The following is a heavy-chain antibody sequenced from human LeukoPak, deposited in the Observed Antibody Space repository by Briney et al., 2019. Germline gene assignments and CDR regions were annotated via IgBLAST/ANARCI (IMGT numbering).Heavy chain of an antibody. CDR3: ARPTHGYGMDV. CDR1: GFTFSSYS. Sequence: PGGSLRLSCAASGFTFSSYSMNWVRQAPGRGLEWVSSISSSSSYIYCADSVKGRFTISRDNAKNSLYLQMNSLRAEDTAVYYCARPTHGYGMDVWGQGTTVTVSS. V-gene: IGHV3-21*01. CDR2: ISSSSSYI. J-gene: IGHJ6*02.